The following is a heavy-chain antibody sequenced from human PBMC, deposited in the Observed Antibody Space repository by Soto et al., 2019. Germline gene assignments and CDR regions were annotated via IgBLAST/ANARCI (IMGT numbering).Heavy chain of an antibody. V-gene: IGHV1-8*01. Sequence: QVQLVQSGAEVREPGASVKVSCKASGYSFTSLDINWVRQTTGQGLEWMGWMQPSSGRTGYAQKFQGRVTMTRDTSINTAYMELSSLTSDDTAFYYCARSVTAGVDYWGQGTLVTVSS. CDR1: GYSFTSLD. CDR2: MQPSSGRT. J-gene: IGHJ4*02. D-gene: IGHD1-26*01. CDR3: ARSVTAGVDY.